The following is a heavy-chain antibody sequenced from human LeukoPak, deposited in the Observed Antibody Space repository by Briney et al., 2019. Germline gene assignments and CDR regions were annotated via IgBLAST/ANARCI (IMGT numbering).Heavy chain of an antibody. CDR1: GFTFSSYA. CDR3: AREMATTETSDY. J-gene: IGHJ4*02. CDR2: ISYDGSNK. Sequence: GGSLRLSCAASGFTFSSYAMHWVRQAPGKGLEWVAVISYDGSNKYYADSVKGRFTISRDNSKNTLYLQMNSLRAEDTAVYYCAREMATTETSDYGGQGALVTVSS. V-gene: IGHV3-30-3*01. D-gene: IGHD5-24*01.